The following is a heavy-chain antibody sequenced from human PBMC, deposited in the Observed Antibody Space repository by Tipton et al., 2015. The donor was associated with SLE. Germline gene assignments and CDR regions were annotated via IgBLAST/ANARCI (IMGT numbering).Heavy chain of an antibody. D-gene: IGHD3-3*01. V-gene: IGHV4-59*01. CDR3: ARGGFWSGLDY. CDR1: GGSISSYY. J-gene: IGHJ4*02. CDR2: IYYSGST. Sequence: TLSLTCTVSGGSISSYYWSWIRQPPGKGLEWIGYIYYSGSTNYNSSLKSRVTISVDSAKNQFSLKVSSVTAADTAVYFCARGGFWSGLDYWGQGALVTVSS.